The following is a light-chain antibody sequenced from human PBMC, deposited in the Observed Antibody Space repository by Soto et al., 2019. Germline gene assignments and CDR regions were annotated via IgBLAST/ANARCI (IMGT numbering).Light chain of an antibody. J-gene: IGKJ1*01. V-gene: IGKV3-20*01. CDR3: QQYAGSRT. CDR1: QSVSSSY. Sequence: EVVLTQSTGTLSLSPGERATLSCRASQSVSSSYLAWYQQKPGQAPRLLIYGASSRATGIPDRFSGSGSGADFTLTISRLEPEDFAVYYCQQYAGSRTFGQGTKVDIK. CDR2: GAS.